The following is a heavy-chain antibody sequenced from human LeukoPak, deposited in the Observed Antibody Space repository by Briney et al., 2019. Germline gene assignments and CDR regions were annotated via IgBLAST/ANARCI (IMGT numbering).Heavy chain of an antibody. CDR1: GGSFSGYY. CDR2: TNHSGST. CDR3: ASGRYSSGYYYRDY. V-gene: IGHV4-34*01. J-gene: IGHJ4*02. Sequence: SETLSLTCAVYGGSFSGYYWSWIRQPPGKGLEWIGETNHSGSTNYNPSLKSRVTISVDTSKNQFSLKLSSVTAADTAVYYCASGRYSSGYYYRDYWGQGTLVTVSS. D-gene: IGHD3-22*01.